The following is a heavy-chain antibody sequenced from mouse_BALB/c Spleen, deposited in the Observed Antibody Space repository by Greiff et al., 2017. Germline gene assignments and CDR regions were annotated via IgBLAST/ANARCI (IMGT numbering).Heavy chain of an antibody. CDR1: GFTFSSYG. D-gene: IGHD2-14*01. Sequence: EVQVVESGGGLVQPGGSLKLSCAASGFTFSSYGMSWVRQTPDKRLELVATINSNGGSTYYPDSVKGRFTISRDNAKNTLYLQMSSLKSEDTAMYYCARDRYVYAMDYWGQGTSVTVSS. V-gene: IGHV5-6-3*01. CDR3: ARDRYVYAMDY. J-gene: IGHJ4*01. CDR2: INSNGGST.